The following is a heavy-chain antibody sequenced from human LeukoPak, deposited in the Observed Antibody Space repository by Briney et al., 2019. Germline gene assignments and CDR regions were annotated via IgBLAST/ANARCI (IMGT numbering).Heavy chain of an antibody. V-gene: IGHV7-4-1*01. J-gene: IGHJ2*01. CDR1: GYTFTSYA. CDR2: INTNTGNP. CDR3: ARSGDSSGYPYWYFDL. D-gene: IGHD3-22*01. Sequence: ASVKVSCKASGYTFTSYAMNWVRQAPGQGLEWMGWINTNTGNPTYVQGFTGRFVFSLDTSVSTAYLQIGSLKAEDTAVYYCARSGDSSGYPYWYFDLWGRGTLVTVSS.